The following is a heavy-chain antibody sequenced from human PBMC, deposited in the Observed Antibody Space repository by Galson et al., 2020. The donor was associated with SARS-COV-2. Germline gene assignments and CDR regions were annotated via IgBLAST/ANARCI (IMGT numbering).Heavy chain of an antibody. CDR2: ISSSSTYL. CDR3: ARDASWAMFALDV. J-gene: IGHJ6*02. Sequence: GGSLRLSCAASGFTFNSYTMNWVRQAPGKGLEWVSSISSSSTYLYYSDSLKGRFSISRDNARNSLYLEMNSLRAEDTAVYYCARDASWAMFALDVWGQGTTVTVSS. V-gene: IGHV3-21*01. D-gene: IGHD3-10*02. CDR1: GFTFNSYT.